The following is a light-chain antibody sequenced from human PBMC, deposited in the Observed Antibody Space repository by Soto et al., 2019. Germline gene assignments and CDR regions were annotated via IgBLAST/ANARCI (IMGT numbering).Light chain of an antibody. CDR3: SSYTTSTTVV. J-gene: IGLJ2*01. V-gene: IGLV2-14*01. CDR1: ISDLGGYNY. Sequence: QSVLTQPASVSGSPGQSITISCTGTISDLGGYNYVSWYQQHPGQAPKLIIYEVSNRPSGVSDRFSGSKSGNTASLTISGLQAEDEPHYYCSSYTTSTTVVFGGGTQLTVL. CDR2: EVS.